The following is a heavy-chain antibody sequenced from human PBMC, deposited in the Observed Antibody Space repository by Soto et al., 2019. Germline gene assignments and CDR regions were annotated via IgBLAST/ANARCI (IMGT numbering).Heavy chain of an antibody. J-gene: IGHJ6*02. CDR3: AHKSLVPFGMDV. CDR2: IYWDDDK. Sequence: QITLKESGPTLVKPTQTLTLTCTFSGFPLTTSGVGVGWIRQPPGKALEWLALIYWDDDKRYSPSLKNRLTITKDTSRNQVVLTLIDLDPVDTATYYCAHKSLVPFGMDVWGQGTTVTVAS. D-gene: IGHD3-10*01. CDR1: GFPLTTSGVG. V-gene: IGHV2-5*02.